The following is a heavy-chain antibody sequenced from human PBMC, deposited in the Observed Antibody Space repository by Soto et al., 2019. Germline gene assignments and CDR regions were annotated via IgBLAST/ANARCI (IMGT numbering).Heavy chain of an antibody. Sequence: SETLSLTCTVSGGSISGYYWSWIRQPPGKGLEWIGYMYKTGSTVYNPSFKSRVTISVDTSKNQFSLKLNSVTAADTAVYYCARDLWGYCGTDCYPLDVWGQGTTVTGSS. D-gene: IGHD2-21*02. CDR1: GGSISGYY. CDR3: ARDLWGYCGTDCYPLDV. V-gene: IGHV4-59*01. J-gene: IGHJ6*02. CDR2: MYKTGST.